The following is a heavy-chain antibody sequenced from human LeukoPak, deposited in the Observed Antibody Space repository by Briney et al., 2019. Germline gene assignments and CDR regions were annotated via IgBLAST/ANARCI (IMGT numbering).Heavy chain of an antibody. D-gene: IGHD3-3*01. CDR1: GFTFSSYA. V-gene: IGHV3-23*01. Sequence: PGGSLRLSCAASGFTFSSYAMSWVRQAPGKGLEWVSAISGSGGSTYYADSVKGRFTISRDNSKNTLYLRMNSLRAEDTAVYYCYDSPTQYYYGMDVWGQGTTVTVSS. CDR2: ISGSGGST. CDR3: YDSPTQYYYGMDV. J-gene: IGHJ6*02.